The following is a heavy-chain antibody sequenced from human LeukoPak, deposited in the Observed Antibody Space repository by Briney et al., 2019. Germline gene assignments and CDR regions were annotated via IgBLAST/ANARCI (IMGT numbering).Heavy chain of an antibody. J-gene: IGHJ4*02. CDR2: ISSDSRTI. V-gene: IGHV3-48*04. CDR1: GFTFSSYS. CDR3: ARSKYCSGGCWYDFDY. D-gene: IGHD2-15*01. Sequence: GGSLRLSCAASGFTFSSYSMNWVRQAPGKGLEWVSYISSDSRTIYYAASVKGRFTISRDNAKNSLYLQMSSLGVEDTAVYYCARSKYCSGGCWYDFDYWGQGTLVTVSS.